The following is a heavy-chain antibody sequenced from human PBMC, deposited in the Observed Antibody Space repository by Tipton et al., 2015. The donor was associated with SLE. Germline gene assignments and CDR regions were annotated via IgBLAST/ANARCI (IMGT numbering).Heavy chain of an antibody. J-gene: IGHJ2*01. D-gene: IGHD2-2*01. CDR2: IHYSGST. CDR1: GGSISSHY. V-gene: IGHV4-59*11. Sequence: TLSLTCTISGGSISSHYWSWIRQPPGKGLEWIAYIHYSGSTNYSPSLKSRGTISVDTSKNQFSLKLNSVTAADTAVYYCARWIRCTSCPYWYFDLWGRGTLVTVSA. CDR3: ARWIRCTSCPYWYFDL.